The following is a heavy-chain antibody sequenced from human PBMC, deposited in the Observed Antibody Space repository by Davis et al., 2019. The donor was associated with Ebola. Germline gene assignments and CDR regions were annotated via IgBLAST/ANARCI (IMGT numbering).Heavy chain of an antibody. Sequence: PGGSLRLSCAASGFTFSSYWMSWVRQAPGKGLEWVANIKQDGSEKYYVDSVKGRFTISRDNAKNSLYLQMNSLRAEDTAVYYCAREVSRSPLGWFDPWGQGTLVTVSS. CDR3: AREVSRSPLGWFDP. D-gene: IGHD3-16*01. J-gene: IGHJ5*02. CDR2: IKQDGSEK. V-gene: IGHV3-7*01. CDR1: GFTFSSYW.